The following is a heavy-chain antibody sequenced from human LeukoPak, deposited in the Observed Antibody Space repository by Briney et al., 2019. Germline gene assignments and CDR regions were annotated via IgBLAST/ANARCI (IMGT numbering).Heavy chain of an antibody. D-gene: IGHD2-21*02. J-gene: IGHJ4*02. Sequence: SETLSLTCAVYGGSFSGYYWSWIRQPPGKGLEWIGEINHSGSTNYNPSLKSRVTISVDTSKKQFSLKLSSVTAADTAVYYCARTVVVTAPEFDYWGQGTLVTVSS. CDR2: INHSGST. CDR3: ARTVVVTAPEFDY. V-gene: IGHV4-34*01. CDR1: GGSFSGYY.